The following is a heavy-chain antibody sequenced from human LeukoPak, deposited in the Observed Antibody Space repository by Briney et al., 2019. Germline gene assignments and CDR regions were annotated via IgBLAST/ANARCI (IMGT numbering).Heavy chain of an antibody. CDR1: GGSISSYY. V-gene: IGHV4-4*07. Sequence: SETLSLTCTVSGGSISSYYWNWIRQPAGNGLEWIGRIYSSGSTNHNPSLKSRVSMSVDTSKNQFSLTLRSVTVADTAVYYCARGISRLGGFFPLYYMDVWGKGTTVTVSS. CDR2: IYSSGST. J-gene: IGHJ6*03. D-gene: IGHD3-16*01. CDR3: ARGISRLGGFFPLYYMDV.